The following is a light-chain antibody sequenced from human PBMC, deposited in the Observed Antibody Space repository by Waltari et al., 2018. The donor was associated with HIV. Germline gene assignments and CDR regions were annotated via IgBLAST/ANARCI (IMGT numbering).Light chain of an antibody. CDR3: QQRSNWPPKIT. Sequence: EIVLTQSPATLHLSPGERATLSCRASQSVSSYLAWYQQKPGQAPRLLIYDASNRATGIPARFSGSGSGTDFTLTISSLEPEDFAVYYCQQRSNWPPKITFGQGTRLEIK. V-gene: IGKV3-11*01. CDR2: DAS. J-gene: IGKJ5*01. CDR1: QSVSSY.